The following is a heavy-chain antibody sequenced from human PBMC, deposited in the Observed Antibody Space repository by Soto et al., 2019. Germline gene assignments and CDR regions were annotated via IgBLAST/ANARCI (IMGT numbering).Heavy chain of an antibody. D-gene: IGHD2-8*01. J-gene: IGHJ5*01. CDR1: GGSISDDTYY. Sequence: PSETLSLTCTVSGGSISDDTYYWGWIRQPPGKGLEWIGSIYYSGTSSYNPSLESRVTMSVDTSKKQLSLRLRSVTATDTAVYYCARLHCTNPGCVPLDTWGHGTLVTVS. CDR3: ARLHCTNPGCVPLDT. CDR2: IYYSGTS. V-gene: IGHV4-39*01.